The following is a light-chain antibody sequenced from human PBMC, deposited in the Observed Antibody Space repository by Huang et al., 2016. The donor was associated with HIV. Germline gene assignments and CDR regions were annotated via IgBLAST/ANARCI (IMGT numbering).Light chain of an antibody. CDR3: QQRSHWPPLLT. V-gene: IGKV3-11*01. J-gene: IGKJ3*01. CDR2: DAS. CDR1: QSVCSY. Sequence: IVLTQSPATLSLSPGERATLSCRASQSVCSYLAWYQQKPGQAPRLLIYDASNRATGIPARFSGSGSGTDFTLTISSLGPEDFAVYYCQQRSHWPPLLTFGPGTKVDIK.